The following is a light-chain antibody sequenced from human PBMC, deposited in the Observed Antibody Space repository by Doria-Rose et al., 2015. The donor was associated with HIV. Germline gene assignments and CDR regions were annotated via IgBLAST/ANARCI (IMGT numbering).Light chain of an antibody. V-gene: IGKV3-20*01. Sequence: EIVLTQSPGTLSLSPGERATLSCRASQSFSSTYLALYQQKPGQAPSLLIYDGSTRATGIPDRFSASGSGTDLTLTINRLEPEDFALYYCHQYGTSWTFGQGTKVEI. CDR2: DGS. CDR3: HQYGTSWT. J-gene: IGKJ1*01. CDR1: QSFSSTY.